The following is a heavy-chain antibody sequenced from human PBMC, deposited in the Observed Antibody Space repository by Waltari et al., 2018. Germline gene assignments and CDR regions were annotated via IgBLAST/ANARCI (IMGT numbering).Heavy chain of an antibody. V-gene: IGHV1-69*01. CDR2: FIPIFGKA. CDR1: GGTFSSYA. D-gene: IGHD5-12*01. Sequence: QVQLVQSGAEVKKPGSSVKVYCKASGGTFSSYAISWVRQAPGQGREWMGGFIPIFGKANDAQKFQGKVTITADESTSTAYMELSSLRSEDTAVYYCARAGLRDGYSDYWGQGTLVTVSS. J-gene: IGHJ4*02. CDR3: ARAGLRDGYSDY.